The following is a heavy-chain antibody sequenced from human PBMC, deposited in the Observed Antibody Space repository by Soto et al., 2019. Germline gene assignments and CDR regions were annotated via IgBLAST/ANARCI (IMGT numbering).Heavy chain of an antibody. J-gene: IGHJ4*02. V-gene: IGHV3-30*18. CDR1: GFTFSSYG. CDR3: AKDPDYGDYFDY. CDR2: ISYDGSNK. Sequence: PGGSQSLSCAASGFTFSSYGRHWVRQAPGKGLEWVAVISYDGSNKYYADSVKGRFTISRDNSKNTLYLQMNSLRAEDTAVYYCAKDPDYGDYFDYWGQGTLVTVSS. D-gene: IGHD4-17*01.